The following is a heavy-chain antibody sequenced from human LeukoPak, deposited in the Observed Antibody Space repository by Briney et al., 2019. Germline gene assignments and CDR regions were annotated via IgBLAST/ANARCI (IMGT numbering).Heavy chain of an antibody. J-gene: IGHJ4*02. CDR1: GYTFTGYY. CDR2: INPNSGGT. Sequence: ASVKVSCKAPGYTFTGYYMHWVRQAPGQGLEWMGWINPNSGGTNYAQKFQGRVTMTRDTSISTAYMELSRLRSDDTAVYYCARPGYCSGSSCYAFDYWGQGTLVTVSS. V-gene: IGHV1-2*02. CDR3: ARPGYCSGSSCYAFDY. D-gene: IGHD2-15*01.